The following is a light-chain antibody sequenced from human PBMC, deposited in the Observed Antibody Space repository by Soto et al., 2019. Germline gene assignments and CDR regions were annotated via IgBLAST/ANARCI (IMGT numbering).Light chain of an antibody. J-gene: IGLJ3*02. V-gene: IGLV1-44*01. Sequence: QPVLTQPPSASGTPGQRVTISCSGGSSNIGSKTINWYQQFPGTAPKLLIYSNNQRPSGVPDRFSGSKSGSSASLAISGLQSEDEADYYCCSHAGDTMWVLGGGTKLTVL. CDR1: SSNIGSKT. CDR3: CSHAGDTMWV. CDR2: SNN.